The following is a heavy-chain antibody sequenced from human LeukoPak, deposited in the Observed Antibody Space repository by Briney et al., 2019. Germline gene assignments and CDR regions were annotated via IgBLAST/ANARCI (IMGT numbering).Heavy chain of an antibody. Sequence: GGSLRLSCAASGFTFSSNWMHWVRQAPGKGLVWVSRIKGDGSSTSYADSVKGRFTISRDNATNTLFLQMNSLRAEDTAVYYCVRDGVGAPPFDYWGQGALVTVSS. V-gene: IGHV3-74*01. D-gene: IGHD1-26*01. CDR3: VRDGVGAPPFDY. CDR1: GFTFSSNW. CDR2: IKGDGSST. J-gene: IGHJ4*02.